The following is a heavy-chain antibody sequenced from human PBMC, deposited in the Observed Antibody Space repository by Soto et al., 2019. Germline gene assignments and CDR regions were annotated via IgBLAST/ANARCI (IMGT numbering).Heavy chain of an antibody. CDR2: IYHSGST. D-gene: IGHD2-15*01. CDR1: GGSISSGGYS. Sequence: SETLSLTCAVSGGSISSGGYSWSWIRQPPGKGLEWIGYIYHSGSTYYNPSLKSRVTISVDRSKNQFSLKLSSVTAADTAVYYCARESVVVAAKVYYGMDVWGQGTTVTVSS. CDR3: ARESVVVAAKVYYGMDV. V-gene: IGHV4-30-2*01. J-gene: IGHJ6*02.